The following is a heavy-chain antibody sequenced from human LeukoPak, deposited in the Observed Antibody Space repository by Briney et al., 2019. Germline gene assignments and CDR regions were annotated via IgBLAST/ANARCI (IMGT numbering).Heavy chain of an antibody. J-gene: IGHJ4*02. CDR3: AKDTPVSGTSRKFDY. Sequence: GGSLRLPCAASGFTFSSHAMSWVRQAPGKGLEWVSAISGSGGITYYAESVKGRFTISRDNSKNTLSLQMNSLRAEDTAVYYCAKDTPVSGTSRKFDYWGQGTLVTVSS. CDR1: GFTFSSHA. D-gene: IGHD6-19*01. CDR2: ISGSGGIT. V-gene: IGHV3-23*01.